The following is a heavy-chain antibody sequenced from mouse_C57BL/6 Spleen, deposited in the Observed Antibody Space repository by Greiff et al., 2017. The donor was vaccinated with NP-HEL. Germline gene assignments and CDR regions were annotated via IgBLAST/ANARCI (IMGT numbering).Heavy chain of an antibody. Sequence: EVQLQESGPELVKPGASVKMSCKASGYTFTDYNMHWVKQSHGKSLEWIGYINPNNGGTSYNQKFKGKATLTVNKSSSTAYMELRSLTSEDSAVYYCARNYGSSYDYWGQGTTLTVSS. V-gene: IGHV1-22*01. D-gene: IGHD1-1*01. CDR2: INPNNGGT. J-gene: IGHJ2*01. CDR1: GYTFTDYN. CDR3: ARNYGSSYDY.